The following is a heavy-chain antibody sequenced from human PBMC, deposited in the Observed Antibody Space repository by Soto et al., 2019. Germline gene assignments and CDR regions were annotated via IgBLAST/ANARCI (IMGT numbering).Heavy chain of an antibody. J-gene: IGHJ4*02. V-gene: IGHV4-59*02. CDR1: DASVSKYY. D-gene: IGHD3-10*02. Sequence: PSETLSLTCSVSDASVSKYYWSWIRQPPGKGLEWIGYISHTGYTSYNPSLESRLTISMDKSKNQLSLNLNSVTTADTAVYYCARGQPLFAYWGQGTPVTVSS. CDR2: ISHTGYT. CDR3: ARGQPLFAY.